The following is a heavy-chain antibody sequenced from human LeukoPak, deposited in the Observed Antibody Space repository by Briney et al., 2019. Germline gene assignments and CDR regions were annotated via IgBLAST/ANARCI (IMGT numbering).Heavy chain of an antibody. V-gene: IGHV4-39*01. Sequence: SETLSLTCTVSGVSISSSSYFWGWIRQPPGKGLEWIGTIYYSGTAYYNPSLKSRVTISVDTSKNQVSLKLSSVTAADTAVYYCARRSYGLRYLDYWGQGTLVTVSS. D-gene: IGHD5-18*01. CDR2: IYYSGTA. CDR1: GVSISSSSYF. CDR3: ARRSYGLRYLDY. J-gene: IGHJ4*02.